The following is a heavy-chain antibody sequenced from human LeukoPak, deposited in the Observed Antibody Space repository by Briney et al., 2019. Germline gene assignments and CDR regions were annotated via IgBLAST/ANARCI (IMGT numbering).Heavy chain of an antibody. V-gene: IGHV3-30-3*01. Sequence: GGSLRLSCAASGFTFSSYSMNWVRQAPGKGLEWVAVISYDGSNKYYADSVKGRFTISRDNSKNTLYLQMNSLRAEDTAVYYCAREEVVVPAAIYYYMDVWGKGTTVTVSS. CDR3: AREEVVVPAAIYYYMDV. CDR2: ISYDGSNK. J-gene: IGHJ6*03. D-gene: IGHD2-2*01. CDR1: GFTFSSYS.